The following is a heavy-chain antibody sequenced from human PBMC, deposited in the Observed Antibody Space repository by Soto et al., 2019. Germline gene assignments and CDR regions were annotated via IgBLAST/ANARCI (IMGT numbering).Heavy chain of an antibody. V-gene: IGHV3-30*03. D-gene: IGHD3-16*01. CDR3: ARGLINYAGGAFDI. Sequence: PGASLTLSCTASGFSFSDSIIHWLRQVPSRGLEWVAVISTAHTHEAYGHSVRDRFIMSRDNSMSTLFWQMNSLRAEDTAIYYCARGLINYAGGAFDIWGQGTTVTVSS. CDR2: ISTAHTHE. CDR1: GFSFSDSI. J-gene: IGHJ3*02.